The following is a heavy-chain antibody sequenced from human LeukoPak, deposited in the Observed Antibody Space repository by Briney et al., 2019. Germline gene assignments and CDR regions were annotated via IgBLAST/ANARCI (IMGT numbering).Heavy chain of an antibody. D-gene: IGHD1-26*01. Sequence: GGSLRLSCEASGFTFTNAWMNWVRQAPGKGPEWVGRMKSKRDGGATEYAAPVKGRFTISRDDSKNTLYLQMNSLKTEDTAVYYCTSTSGIVGATGGDDAFDIWGQGTMVTVSS. CDR1: GFTFTNAW. CDR2: MKSKRDGGAT. CDR3: TSTSGIVGATGGDDAFDI. V-gene: IGHV3-15*01. J-gene: IGHJ3*02.